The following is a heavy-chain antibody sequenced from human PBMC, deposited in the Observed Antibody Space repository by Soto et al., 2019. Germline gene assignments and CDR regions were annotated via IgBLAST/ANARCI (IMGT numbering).Heavy chain of an antibody. J-gene: IGHJ5*02. CDR3: ATDPDEDQLNPGGSFVT. D-gene: IGHD5-12*01. Sequence: XGSLRLACPAAGFTLSSFAMRWVRQAPERGLEWVAFISYTANNKFYADSVKGRLTISRDNSKNTLYLQMNSLRADDTAVYYCATDPDEDQLNPGGSFVTWGQGTLVTVSS. V-gene: IGHV3-30-3*01. CDR2: ISYTANNK. CDR1: GFTLSSFA.